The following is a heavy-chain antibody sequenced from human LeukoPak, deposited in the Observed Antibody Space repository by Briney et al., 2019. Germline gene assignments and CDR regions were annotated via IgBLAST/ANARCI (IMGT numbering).Heavy chain of an antibody. J-gene: IGHJ2*01. CDR3: AKGLFLWYFDL. V-gene: IGHV3-23*01. Sequence: GSLRLSCAASGFTFSSYAMSWVRQAPGKGLEWVSAITGSGGSTYYADSVRGRFTISRDNSKNTLYLQMNSLRAEDTAVYYCAKGLFLWYFDLWGRGTLVTVSS. CDR2: ITGSGGST. CDR1: GFTFSSYA. D-gene: IGHD2-21*01.